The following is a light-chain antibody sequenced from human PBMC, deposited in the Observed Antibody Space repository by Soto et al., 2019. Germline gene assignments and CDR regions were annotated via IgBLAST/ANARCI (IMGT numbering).Light chain of an antibody. CDR3: QKYNSATIT. V-gene: IGKV1-27*01. J-gene: IGKJ5*01. CDR1: QGIGNY. CDR2: TAS. Sequence: DIQMTQSPSSLSAFVGDRVTITCRASQGIGNYLAWFQQKPGKVPKLLIYTASTLQSGVPSRFSGSGSGTDFTLTISSLQPEDVATYYCQKYNSATITFGQGTRLDIK.